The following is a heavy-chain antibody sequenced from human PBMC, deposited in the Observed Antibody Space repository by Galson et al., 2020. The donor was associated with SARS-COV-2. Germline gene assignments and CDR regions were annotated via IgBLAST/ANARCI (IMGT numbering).Heavy chain of an antibody. Sequence: ASVKVSCKASGYTFTSYYMHWVRQAPGQGLEWMGIINPSGGSTSYAQKFQGRVTMTRDTSTSTVYMELSSLRSEDTAVYYCARETVTTLFLYCYYGMDVWGQGTTVTVSS. CDR3: ARETVTTLFLYCYYGMDV. D-gene: IGHD4-4*01. CDR1: GYTFTSYY. CDR2: INPSGGST. V-gene: IGHV1-46*01. J-gene: IGHJ6*02.